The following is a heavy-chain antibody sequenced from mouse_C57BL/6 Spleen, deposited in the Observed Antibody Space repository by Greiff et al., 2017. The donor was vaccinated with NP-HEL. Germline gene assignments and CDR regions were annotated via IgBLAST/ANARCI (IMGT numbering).Heavy chain of an antibody. Sequence: VQLQQSGAELARPGASVKMSCKASGYTFTSYTMHWVKRRPGQGLEWIGYINPSSGYTKYNQKFKDKATLTADKSSSTAYMQLSSLTSEDSAVYYCARHYGSSYGAMDYWGQGTSVTVSS. CDR1: GYTFTSYT. V-gene: IGHV1-4*01. CDR3: ARHYGSSYGAMDY. CDR2: INPSSGYT. D-gene: IGHD1-1*01. J-gene: IGHJ4*01.